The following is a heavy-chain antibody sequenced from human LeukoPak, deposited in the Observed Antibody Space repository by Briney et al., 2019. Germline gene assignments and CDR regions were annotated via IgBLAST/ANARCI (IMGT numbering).Heavy chain of an antibody. J-gene: IGHJ6*03. CDR1: GFTFSSYA. Sequence: PGGSLRLSCAASGFTFSSYAMSWVRQAPGKGLEWVSAISGSGGSTYYADSVKGRFTISRDNSKNTLYLQMNSLRAEDTAVYYCARQRVRYSGSSWDYYYYYMDVWGKGTTVTISS. D-gene: IGHD1-26*01. CDR3: ARQRVRYSGSSWDYYYYYMDV. CDR2: ISGSGGST. V-gene: IGHV3-23*01.